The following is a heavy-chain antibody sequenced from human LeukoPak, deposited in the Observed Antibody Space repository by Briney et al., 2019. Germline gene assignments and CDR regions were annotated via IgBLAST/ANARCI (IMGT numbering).Heavy chain of an antibody. CDR2: IYSGGST. D-gene: IGHD6-13*01. Sequence: GGSLRLSCAASGFTVSSNYMSWVRQAPGKGLEWVSVIYSGGSTYYADSVKGRFTISRDNSKNTLYLQMNSLGAEDTAVYYCARDIRPGIAAAWGQGTLVTVSS. CDR3: ARDIRPGIAAA. V-gene: IGHV3-53*01. J-gene: IGHJ5*02. CDR1: GFTVSSNY.